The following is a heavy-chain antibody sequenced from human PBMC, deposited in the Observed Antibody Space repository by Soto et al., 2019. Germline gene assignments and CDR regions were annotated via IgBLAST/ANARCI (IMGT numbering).Heavy chain of an antibody. V-gene: IGHV1-2*02. D-gene: IGHD2-2*01. Sequence: ASVKVSCKASGYTFTGYYMHWVRQAPGQGLEWMGWINPNSGGTNYAQKFQGRVTMTRDTSISTAYMELSRLRSDDTAVYYCAMVIRYCSSTSCQTGWFDPWGQGTRVTVSS. CDR2: INPNSGGT. CDR3: AMVIRYCSSTSCQTGWFDP. J-gene: IGHJ5*02. CDR1: GYTFTGYY.